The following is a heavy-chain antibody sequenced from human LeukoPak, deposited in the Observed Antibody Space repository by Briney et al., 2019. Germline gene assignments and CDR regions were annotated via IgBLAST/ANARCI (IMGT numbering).Heavy chain of an antibody. J-gene: IGHJ3*02. CDR1: GFTFSSYS. V-gene: IGHV3-21*01. CDR3: ARDLGGAYCSSTSCPGHAFDI. Sequence: GGSLRLSCAASGFTFSSYSMNWVRQAPGKGLEWVSSISSSSSYIYYADSVKGRFTISRDNAKNSLYLQMNSLRAEDTAVYYCARDLGGAYCSSTSCPGHAFDIWGQGTMVTVSS. D-gene: IGHD2-2*01. CDR2: ISSSSSYI.